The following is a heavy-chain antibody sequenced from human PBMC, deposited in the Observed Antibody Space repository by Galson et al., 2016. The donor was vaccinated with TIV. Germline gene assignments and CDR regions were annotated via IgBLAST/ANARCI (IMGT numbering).Heavy chain of an antibody. V-gene: IGHV4-4*07. Sequence: EPLSLTCTVSGGSVTSSHWSWIRQPAGKGLEWIGRVYPSGNTNYSPSLKSRVAMSLDTSKNQFSLNLMSVTAADTAVYYCAKEGYSYRLSWGQGILVTVSS. CDR3: AKEGYSYRLS. J-gene: IGHJ4*02. D-gene: IGHD5-18*01. CDR2: VYPSGNT. CDR1: GGSVTSSH.